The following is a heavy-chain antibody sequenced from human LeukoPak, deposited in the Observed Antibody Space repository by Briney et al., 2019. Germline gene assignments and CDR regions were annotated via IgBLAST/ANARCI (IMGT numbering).Heavy chain of an antibody. D-gene: IGHD3-10*01. CDR3: ARGRDYYGSGYYFDY. CDR2: IKQDGSEK. J-gene: IGHJ4*02. CDR1: GFTFSSYW. V-gene: IGHV3-7*01. Sequence: GGSLRLSCAASGFTFSSYWMSWVRQAPGKGLEWVDNIKQDGSEKYYVDSVKGRFTISRDNAKNSLYLQMNSLRAEDTAVYYCARGRDYYGSGYYFDYWGQGTLVTVSS.